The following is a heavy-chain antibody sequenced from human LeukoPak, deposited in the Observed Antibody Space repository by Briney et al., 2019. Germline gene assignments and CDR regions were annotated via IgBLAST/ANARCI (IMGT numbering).Heavy chain of an antibody. CDR1: GGSISSYY. CDR3: ARVVSIAGLYYYYYMDV. Sequence: SETLSLTCTVSGGSISSYYWSWIRQPPGKGLEWIGYIYYSGSTNCNPSLKSRVTISVDTSKNQFSLKLSSVTAADTAVYYCARVVSIAGLYYYYYMDVWGKGTTVTVSS. D-gene: IGHD6-6*01. V-gene: IGHV4-59*01. CDR2: IYYSGST. J-gene: IGHJ6*03.